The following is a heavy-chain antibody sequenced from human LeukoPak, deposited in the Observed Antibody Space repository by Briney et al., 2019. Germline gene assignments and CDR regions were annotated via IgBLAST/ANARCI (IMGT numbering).Heavy chain of an antibody. V-gene: IGHV3-30*02. D-gene: IGHD3-10*01. CDR1: GFTFSSYG. J-gene: IGHJ6*02. CDR3: ARGSGSYSGGMDV. Sequence: SGGSLRLSCAASGFTFSSYGMHWVRQAPGKGLEWVAFIRYDGSNKYYADSVKGRFTISRDNAKNSLYLQMNSLRAEDTAVYYCARGSGSYSGGMDVWGQGTTVTVSS. CDR2: IRYDGSNK.